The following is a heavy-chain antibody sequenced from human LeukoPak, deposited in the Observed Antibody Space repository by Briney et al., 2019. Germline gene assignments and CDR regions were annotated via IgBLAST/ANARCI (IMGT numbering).Heavy chain of an antibody. J-gene: IGHJ5*02. V-gene: IGHV3-48*01. Sequence: PGGSLRLSCAASGFTFSSYSMNWVRQAPGKGLEWVSYISSSSSTKYYADSVKGRFTISRDNAKNSLYLQMNSLRAEDTAVYYCARCGKSEGSYYDFWSGFSNWLDPWGQGTLVTVSS. CDR3: ARCGKSEGSYYDFWSGFSNWLDP. CDR1: GFTFSSYS. CDR2: ISSSSSTK. D-gene: IGHD3-3*01.